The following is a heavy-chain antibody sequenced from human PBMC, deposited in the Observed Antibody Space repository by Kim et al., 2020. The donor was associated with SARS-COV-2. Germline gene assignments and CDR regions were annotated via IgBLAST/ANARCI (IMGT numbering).Heavy chain of an antibody. CDR1: GFTFSSYS. D-gene: IGHD3-9*01. J-gene: IGHJ6*02. CDR3: ARDPPYYDILTGYPHYYYYYGMDV. CDR2: ISSSSTI. V-gene: IGHV3-48*02. Sequence: GGSLRLSCAASGFTFSSYSMNWVRQAPGKGLEWVSYISSSSTIYYADSVKGRFTISRDNAKNSLYLQMNSLRDEDTAVYYCARDPPYYDILTGYPHYYYYYGMDVWGQGTTVTVSS.